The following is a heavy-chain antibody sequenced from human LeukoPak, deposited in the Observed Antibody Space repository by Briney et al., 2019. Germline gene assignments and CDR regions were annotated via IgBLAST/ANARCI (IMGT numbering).Heavy chain of an antibody. D-gene: IGHD6-13*01. CDR3: ARDRSSSWYSDGMDV. J-gene: IGHJ6*02. CDR1: GYTFTSYG. Sequence: ASVKVSCTASGYTFTSYGISWVRQAPGQGLEWMGWISAYNGNTNYAQKLQGRVTITTDTSTSTAYMELRSLRSDDTAVYYCARDRSSSWYSDGMDVWGQGTTVTVSS. V-gene: IGHV1-18*01. CDR2: ISAYNGNT.